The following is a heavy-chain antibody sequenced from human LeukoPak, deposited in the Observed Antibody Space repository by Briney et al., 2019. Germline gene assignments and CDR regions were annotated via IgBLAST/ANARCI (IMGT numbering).Heavy chain of an antibody. D-gene: IGHD2-15*01. CDR1: GGSISNYY. CDR3: AXXXXXXXXSCXGGYSWFGP. V-gene: IGHV4-4*07. CDR2: IYNSGNT. Sequence: SETLSLTCTVSGGSISNYYWTWIRQPAGKGLEWIGRIYNSGNTNYNPSLKSRVAMSVDTSKNQFSLKLTSVTAADTAVYYCAXXXXXXXXSCXGGYSWFGPWGQGTLVTVSS. J-gene: IGHJ5*02.